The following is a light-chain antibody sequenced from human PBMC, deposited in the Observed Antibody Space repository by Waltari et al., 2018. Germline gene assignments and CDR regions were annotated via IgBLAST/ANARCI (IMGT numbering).Light chain of an antibody. CDR2: DVT. V-gene: IGLV2-14*03. J-gene: IGLJ1*01. CDR1: SSDVGGYNF. CDR3: SSYASNTTPYV. Sequence: QSALTQPASVSGSPGQSITISCTETSSDVGGYNFVSWYQQHPGKAPKLIIYDVTKRPSGVSNRFSGSKSGNTASLTISGLQAEDEADYYCSSYASNTTPYVFGTGTKVTVL.